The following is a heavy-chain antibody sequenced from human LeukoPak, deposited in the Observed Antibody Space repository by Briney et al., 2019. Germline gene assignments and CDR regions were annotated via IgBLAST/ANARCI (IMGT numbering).Heavy chain of an antibody. V-gene: IGHV4-39*07. CDR3: ARDLYSDSSGYYQRNFDY. J-gene: IGHJ4*02. Sequence: PSETLSLTCTVSGGSISSSSYYWGWIRQPPGKGLEWIGSIYYGESTSYNPSLKSRVTISVDTSKNQFSLKLSSVTAADTAVYYCARDLYSDSSGYYQRNFDYWGQGTLVTVSS. CDR2: IYYGEST. CDR1: GGSISSSSYY. D-gene: IGHD3-22*01.